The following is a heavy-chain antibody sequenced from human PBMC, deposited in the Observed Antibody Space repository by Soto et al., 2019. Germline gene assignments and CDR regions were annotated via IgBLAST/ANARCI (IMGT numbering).Heavy chain of an antibody. J-gene: IGHJ6*02. CDR1: GGSISGYY. V-gene: IGHV4-59*01. D-gene: IGHD2-21*02. CDR3: ARDLWGYCGTNCYPLDV. CDR2: MYNSGST. Sequence: PSETLSLTCTVSGGSISGYYWSWIRRPPGKGLEWIGYMYNSGSTVYNPPFKSRVTISVDTYKNQFSLKLSSVTAADTAIYYCARDLWGYCGTNCYPLDVWGQGTMVTVSS.